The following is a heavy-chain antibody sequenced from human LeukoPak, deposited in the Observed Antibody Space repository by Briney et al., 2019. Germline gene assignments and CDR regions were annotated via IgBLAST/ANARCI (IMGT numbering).Heavy chain of an antibody. D-gene: IGHD2-21*02. CDR2: IYSGGST. J-gene: IGHJ6*02. CDR1: GFTVSSNY. Sequence: GGSLRLSCAASGFTVSSNYMSWVRQAPGKGLEWVSVIYSGGSTYYADSVKGRFTISRDNSKNTLYLQMNSLRAEDTAVYYCARDRRQSGDGDVWGQRTTPTVSS. CDR3: ARDRRQSGDGDV. V-gene: IGHV3-53*01.